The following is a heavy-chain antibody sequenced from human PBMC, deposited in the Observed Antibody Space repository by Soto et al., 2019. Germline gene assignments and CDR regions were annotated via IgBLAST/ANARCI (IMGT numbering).Heavy chain of an antibody. D-gene: IGHD5-12*01. CDR1: GYTFTGYY. J-gene: IGHJ2*01. Sequence: QVQLVQSGAEVKKPGASVKVSCKASGYTFTGYYMHWVRQAPGQGLEWMGWINPNSGGTNYAQKFQGWVTMTRDTYISTDYMELSRLRSDDTAVYYCARGTPITYWYFDLWGRGTLVTVSS. CDR2: INPNSGGT. V-gene: IGHV1-2*04. CDR3: ARGTPITYWYFDL.